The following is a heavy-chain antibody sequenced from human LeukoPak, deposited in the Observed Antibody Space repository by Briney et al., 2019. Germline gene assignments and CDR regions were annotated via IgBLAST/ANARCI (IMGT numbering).Heavy chain of an antibody. CDR1: GFTFSSYS. Sequence: GGSLRLSCAASGFTFSSYSMNWVRQAPGKGLEWVSSISSSSSHIYYADSVKGRFTISRDNAKNSLYLQMNSLRAEDTAVYYCAREVVAYCGGDCYSDAFDIWGQGTMVTVSS. J-gene: IGHJ3*02. V-gene: IGHV3-21*01. D-gene: IGHD2-21*02. CDR3: AREVVAYCGGDCYSDAFDI. CDR2: ISSSSSHI.